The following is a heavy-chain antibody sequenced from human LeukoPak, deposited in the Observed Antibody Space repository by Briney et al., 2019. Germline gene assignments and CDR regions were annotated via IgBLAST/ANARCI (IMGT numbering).Heavy chain of an antibody. J-gene: IGHJ5*02. CDR1: GGSISSSSYY. CDR3: ARGLPPVNYYGSGYNWFDP. V-gene: IGHV4-39*07. CDR2: IYYSGST. D-gene: IGHD3-10*01. Sequence: SETLSLTCTVSGGSISSSSYYWGWIRQPPGKGLEWIGSIYYSGSTYYNPSLKSRVTISVDTSKNQFSLKLSSVTAADTAVYYCARGLPPVNYYGSGYNWFDPWGQGTLVTVSS.